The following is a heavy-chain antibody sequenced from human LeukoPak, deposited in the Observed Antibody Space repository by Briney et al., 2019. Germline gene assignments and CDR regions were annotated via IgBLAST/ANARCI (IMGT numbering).Heavy chain of an antibody. CDR2: MYRDGNT. CDR1: GVTVSANY. J-gene: IGHJ4*02. CDR3: ASGSGVYMFFDC. Sequence: VGSLRLSCAASGVTVSANYMSWVRQAPGKGLEWVSVMYRDGNTYYTESVKGRFTLSRDYSRSTLYLQMNSLRAEDTAVYYCASGSGVYMFFDCWGQGTLVTVSS. D-gene: IGHD3-10*01. V-gene: IGHV3-53*01.